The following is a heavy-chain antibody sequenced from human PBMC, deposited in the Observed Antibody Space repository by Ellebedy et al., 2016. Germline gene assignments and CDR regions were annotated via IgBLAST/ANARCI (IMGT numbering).Heavy chain of an antibody. J-gene: IGHJ4*01. D-gene: IGHD3-3*01. CDR3: AREITSCYFDY. CDR1: GFTFSTYG. CDR2: TSHDGSAK. Sequence: GESLKISXAASGFTFSTYGMHWVRQAPGKGLEWVAMTSHDGSAKYYTDSVTGRFTISRDNGRNSLYLQMNSLRAEDTAVYYCAREITSCYFDYWGHGTLVTVS. V-gene: IGHV3-30*03.